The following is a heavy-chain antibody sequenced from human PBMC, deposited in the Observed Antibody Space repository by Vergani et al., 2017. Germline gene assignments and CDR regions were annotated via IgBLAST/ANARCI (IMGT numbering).Heavy chain of an antibody. CDR2: IYYSGST. CDR1: GGSISSYY. Sequence: QVQLQESGPGLVKPSETLSLTCTVSGGSISSYYWSWIRQPPGKGLEWIWYIYYSGSTNYNPSLKSRVTISVDASKNQFSLKLSSVTAADTAVYYCASSMVRGVISLDYWGQGTLVTVAS. D-gene: IGHD3-10*01. J-gene: IGHJ4*02. CDR3: ASSMVRGVISLDY. V-gene: IGHV4-59*01.